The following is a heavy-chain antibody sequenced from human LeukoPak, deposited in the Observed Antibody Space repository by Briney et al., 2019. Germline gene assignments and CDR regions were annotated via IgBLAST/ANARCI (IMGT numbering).Heavy chain of an antibody. CDR3: ARGNDFWSGYYPY. Sequence: GGSLRLSCAASGFTFSTYEMNWVRQAPGKGLEWVSYISSSSSTIYYADSVKGRFTTSRDNAKNSLYLQMNSLRTEDTAVYYCARGNDFWSGYYPYWGQGTLVTVSS. CDR1: GFTFSTYE. J-gene: IGHJ4*02. CDR2: ISSSSSTI. D-gene: IGHD3-3*01. V-gene: IGHV3-48*03.